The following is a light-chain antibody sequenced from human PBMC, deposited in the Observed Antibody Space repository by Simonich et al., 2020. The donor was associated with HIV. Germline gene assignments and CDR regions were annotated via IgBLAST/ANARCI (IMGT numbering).Light chain of an antibody. CDR1: NIGSTS. CDR3: QVWDTSSDWV. J-gene: IGLJ3*02. CDR2: DDR. V-gene: IGLV3-21*03. Sequence: SYVLTQPPSVSVAPGTTARITCGGNNIGSTSVQWYQQKPGQAPVLVVYDDRDRSSGIPERCSGSNSGNTATRTISRVEAGDEADYYCQVWDTSSDWVFGGGTKLTVL.